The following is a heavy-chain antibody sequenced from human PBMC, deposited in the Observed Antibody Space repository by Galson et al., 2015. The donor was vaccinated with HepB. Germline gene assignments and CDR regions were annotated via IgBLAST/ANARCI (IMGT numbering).Heavy chain of an antibody. Sequence: SLRLSCAASGFTFSNHAMTWVRQSPGKGLEWVSIITSGGSEYYVDSVKGRFTISRDNSKNTLYLQMNSLRAEDTAVYYCGKHPLEGYTSDWYDNYWGQGTLVTVSS. CDR1: GFTFSNHA. J-gene: IGHJ4*02. D-gene: IGHD6-13*01. V-gene: IGHV3-23*01. CDR2: ITSGGSE. CDR3: GKHPLEGYTSDWYDNY.